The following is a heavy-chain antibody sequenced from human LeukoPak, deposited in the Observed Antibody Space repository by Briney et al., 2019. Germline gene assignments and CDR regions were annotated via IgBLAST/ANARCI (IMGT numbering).Heavy chain of an antibody. Sequence: SGGSLRLSCAASGFTFSSYGMHWVRQAPGKGLEYVSGVTSNGGSTYYANSVKGRFTISRDNSKNTLYLQMGSLRAEDMAVYYCARGRGGYYDYWGQGTLVTVPS. CDR3: ARGRGGYYDY. D-gene: IGHD3-10*01. J-gene: IGHJ4*02. CDR1: GFTFSSYG. CDR2: VTSNGGST. V-gene: IGHV3-64*01.